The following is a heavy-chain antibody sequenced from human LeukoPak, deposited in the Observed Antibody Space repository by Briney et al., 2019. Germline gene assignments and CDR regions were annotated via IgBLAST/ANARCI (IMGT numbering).Heavy chain of an antibody. CDR3: AKSNGCGLVDI. J-gene: IGHJ3*02. D-gene: IGHD2-21*01. V-gene: IGHV4-38-2*02. CDR2: IYHSGST. CDR1: GYSISSGYY. Sequence: TTSETLSLTCTVSGYSISSGYYWGWIRQPPGKGLEWIGSIYHSGSTYYNPSLKSRVTISVDTSKNQFSLKLSSVTAADTAVYYCAKSNGCGLVDIWGQGTMVTVSS.